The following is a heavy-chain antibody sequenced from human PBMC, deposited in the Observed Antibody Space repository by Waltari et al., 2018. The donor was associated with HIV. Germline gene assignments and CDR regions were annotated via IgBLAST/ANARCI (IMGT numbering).Heavy chain of an antibody. Sequence: EVQLLESGGGLVQPGGSLRLSCAASGFTFSSYAMSWVRQAPGKGLEWFSAISGSGGSTYYADSVKGRFTISRDNSKNTLYLQMNSLRAEDTAVYYCAKDYDGWGATSGSFDIWGQGTMVTVSS. CDR2: ISGSGGST. CDR1: GFTFSSYA. J-gene: IGHJ3*02. V-gene: IGHV3-23*01. CDR3: AKDYDGWGATSGSFDI. D-gene: IGHD3-16*01.